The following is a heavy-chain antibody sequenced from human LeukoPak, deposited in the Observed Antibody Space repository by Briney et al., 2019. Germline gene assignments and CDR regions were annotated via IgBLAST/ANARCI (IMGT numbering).Heavy chain of an antibody. CDR2: IYSGGNT. CDR1: GVTLSSNY. J-gene: IGHJ4*02. V-gene: IGHV3-66*04. D-gene: IGHD5-18*01. Sequence: GGSLRLSCAASGVTLSSNYMNWVRQAPGKGLEWVSIIYSGGNTYYTDSVKGRFTISRDNSKNTLYLQMNSLRAEDTAVYYCARQQDTTNPGYWGQGTLVTVSS. CDR3: ARQQDTTNPGY.